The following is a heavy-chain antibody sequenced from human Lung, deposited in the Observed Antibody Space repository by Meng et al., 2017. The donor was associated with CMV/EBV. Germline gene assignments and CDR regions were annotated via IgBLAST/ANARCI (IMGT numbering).Heavy chain of an antibody. CDR1: GFTSVYYG. Sequence: FXTASGFTSVYYGMHWVRQPPGKGLEWVAFIRHDGSNKFYRDSVRGRFTISRDNYKNTLYLQKSSLRPEEAAVYYCEKDEVLCGGANAFFDHWGQGALVTVSS. CDR2: IRHDGSNK. V-gene: IGHV3-30*02. D-gene: IGHD1-26*01. CDR3: EKDEVLCGGANAFFDH. J-gene: IGHJ4*02.